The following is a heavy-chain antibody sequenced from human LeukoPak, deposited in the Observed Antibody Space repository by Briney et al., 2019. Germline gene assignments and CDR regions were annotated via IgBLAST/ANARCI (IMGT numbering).Heavy chain of an antibody. CDR1: GCSFSSYA. CDR2: IIPILGIA. J-gene: IGHJ3*02. Sequence: SVKVSCKASGCSFSSYAISGVRQAPGQGLEWMGRIIPILGIANYAQKFQGRVTITADKSTSTAYMELSSLRSEDTAVYYCARETGTDAFDIWGQGTMVTVSS. CDR3: ARETGTDAFDI. V-gene: IGHV1-69*04. D-gene: IGHD1-1*01.